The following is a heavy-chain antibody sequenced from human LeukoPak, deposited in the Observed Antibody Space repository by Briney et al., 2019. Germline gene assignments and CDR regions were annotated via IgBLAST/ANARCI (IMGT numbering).Heavy chain of an antibody. CDR3: ARGYCSSTSCPGVGDY. CDR1: GYSFTSYW. V-gene: IGHV5-51*01. J-gene: IGHJ4*02. Sequence: RGESLKISCKGSGYSFTSYWIGWVRQMPGKGLEWMGIIYPGDSDTRYSPSFQGQVTISADKSISTAYLQWSGLKASDTAMYYCARGYCSSTSCPGVGDYWGQGTLVTVSS. CDR2: IYPGDSDT. D-gene: IGHD2-2*01.